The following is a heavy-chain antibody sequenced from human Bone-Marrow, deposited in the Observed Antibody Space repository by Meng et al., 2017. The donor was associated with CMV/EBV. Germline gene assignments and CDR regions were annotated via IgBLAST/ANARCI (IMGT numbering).Heavy chain of an antibody. CDR2: ISAYNGNT. D-gene: IGHD3-10*01. CDR1: GYTFTSYG. V-gene: IGHV1-18*01. Sequence: ASVKVSCKASGYTFTSYGISWVRQAPGQGLEWMGWISAYNGNTNYAQKLQGRVTMTRNTSISTAYMELSSLRSEDTAVYYCASPNYYGDGMDVWGQGTTVTVSS. CDR3: ASPNYYGDGMDV. J-gene: IGHJ6*02.